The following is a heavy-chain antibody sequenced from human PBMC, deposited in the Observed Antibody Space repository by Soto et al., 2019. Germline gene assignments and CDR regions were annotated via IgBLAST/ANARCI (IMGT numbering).Heavy chain of an antibody. Sequence: ASVKVSCKSSGYTFSTFAMHWVRQAPGQRLEWMGWINAGTGDTKYSQSFQGRVTITTDTSASTVYLELSSLTSEDTAVYYCARQYFYGSGSYWYFDNWGQGTLVTVSS. CDR2: INAGTGDT. CDR1: GYTFSTFA. J-gene: IGHJ4*02. V-gene: IGHV1-3*01. D-gene: IGHD3-10*01. CDR3: ARQYFYGSGSYWYFDN.